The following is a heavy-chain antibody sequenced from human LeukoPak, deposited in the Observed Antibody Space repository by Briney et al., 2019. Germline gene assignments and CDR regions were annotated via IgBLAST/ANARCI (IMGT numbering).Heavy chain of an antibody. V-gene: IGHV4-39*01. CDR2: IYYSGST. CDR1: GGSISSSSYY. CDR3: ARRVLANWGYYYYMDV. J-gene: IGHJ6*03. D-gene: IGHD7-27*01. Sequence: SEALSLTCTVSGGSISSSSYYWGWIRQPPGKGLEWIGSIYYSGSTYYNPSLKSRVTISVDTSKNQFSLKLSSVTAADTAVYYCARRVLANWGYYYYMDVWGKGTTVTVSS.